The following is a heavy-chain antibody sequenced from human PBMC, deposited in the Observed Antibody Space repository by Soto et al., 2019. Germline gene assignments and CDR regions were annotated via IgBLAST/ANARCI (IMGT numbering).Heavy chain of an antibody. CDR3: ARGTLEYYYGSGSYFPFDY. J-gene: IGHJ4*02. Sequence: SVKVSWNASGYTFTSYAMHWLRQSPGQRLDWMGWINTGNGNTKYSQKFQGRVTITRDTSASTAYMELSSLRSEDTAVYYCARGTLEYYYGSGSYFPFDYWGQGTLVTVSS. CDR2: INTGNGNT. V-gene: IGHV1-3*04. D-gene: IGHD3-10*01. CDR1: GYTFTSYA.